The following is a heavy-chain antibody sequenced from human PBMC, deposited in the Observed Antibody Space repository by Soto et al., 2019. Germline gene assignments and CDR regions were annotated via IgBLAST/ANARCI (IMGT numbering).Heavy chain of an antibody. V-gene: IGHV3-9*01. CDR1: GFTFDDYA. CDR3: AKYSARHCTNGVCMRGYCFDH. D-gene: IGHD2-8*01. J-gene: IGHJ4*02. Sequence: PGGSLRLSCAASGFTFDDYAMHWVRQAPGKGLEWVSGISWNSGSIGYADSVKGRFTISRDNAKNSLYLQMNSLRAEDTALYYWAKYSARHCTNGVCMRGYCFDHWGQGTLVTVSS. CDR2: ISWNSGSI.